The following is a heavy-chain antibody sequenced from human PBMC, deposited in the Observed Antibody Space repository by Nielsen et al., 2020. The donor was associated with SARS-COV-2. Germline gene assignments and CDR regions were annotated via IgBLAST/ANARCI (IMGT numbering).Heavy chain of an antibody. CDR2: ISYDGSNK. CDR3: ASEIAVAGTGFDY. CDR1: GFTFDDYA. Sequence: GESLKISCAASGFTFDDYAMHWVRQAPGKGLEWVAVISYDGSNKYYADSVKGRFTISRDNSKNTLYLQMNSLRAEDTAVYYCASEIAVAGTGFDYWGQGTLVTVSS. J-gene: IGHJ4*02. V-gene: IGHV3-30-3*01. D-gene: IGHD6-19*01.